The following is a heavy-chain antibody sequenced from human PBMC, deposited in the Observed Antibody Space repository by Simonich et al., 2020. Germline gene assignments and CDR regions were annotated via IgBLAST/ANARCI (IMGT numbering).Heavy chain of an antibody. CDR2: INHSGST. Sequence: QVQLQQWGAGLLKPSETLSLTCAVYGGSFSGYYWSWIRQPPGKGLEWIGEINHSGSTNYNPSLKSGVTISVDTSKNQFSLKLSSVTAADTAVYYCARHLQLGPFDYWGQGTLVTVSS. CDR1: GGSFSGYY. V-gene: IGHV4-34*01. CDR3: ARHLQLGPFDY. D-gene: IGHD1-1*01. J-gene: IGHJ4*02.